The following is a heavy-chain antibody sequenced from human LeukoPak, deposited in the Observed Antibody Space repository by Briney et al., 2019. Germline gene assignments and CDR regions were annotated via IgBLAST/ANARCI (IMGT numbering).Heavy chain of an antibody. Sequence: PGGSLRLSCAASGFTFDDYAMHWVRQAPGKGLEWVSGISWNSGSIGYADSVKGRFTISRDNAKNSLYLQMNSLRAEDTALYYCAKEREKPRYYDILTGFYYYYGMDVWGQGTTVTVSS. J-gene: IGHJ6*02. CDR3: AKEREKPRYYDILTGFYYYYGMDV. CDR2: ISWNSGSI. CDR1: GFTFDDYA. D-gene: IGHD3-9*01. V-gene: IGHV3-9*01.